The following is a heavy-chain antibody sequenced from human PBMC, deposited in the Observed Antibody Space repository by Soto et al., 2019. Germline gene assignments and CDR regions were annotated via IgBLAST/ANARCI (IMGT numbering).Heavy chain of an antibody. CDR3: ARDKYGHRASSGWYEQYSYYGMDV. D-gene: IGHD6-19*01. Sequence: QVQLVQSGAEVKKPGSSVKVSCKASGGTFSSYAISWVRHAPGQGLEWMGGIIPIFGTANYAQKFQGRVTITADESTSTAYMELSSLRSEETGVYYCARDKYGHRASSGWYEQYSYYGMDVWGQGTTVTVSS. V-gene: IGHV1-69*12. CDR2: IIPIFGTA. J-gene: IGHJ6*02. CDR1: GGTFSSYA.